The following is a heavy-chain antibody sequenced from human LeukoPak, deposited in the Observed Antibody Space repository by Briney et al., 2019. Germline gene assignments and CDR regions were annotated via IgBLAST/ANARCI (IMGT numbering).Heavy chain of an antibody. V-gene: IGHV1-8*01. D-gene: IGHD6-13*01. CDR2: MNPNSGNT. CDR3: ASLSPSSSWYFGAFDI. Sequence: ASVKVSCKASGYTFTSYDINWVRQATGQGLEWMGWMNPNSGNTGYAQKFQGRVTMTRNTSISTAYMELSSLRSEDTAVYYCASLSPSSSWYFGAFDIWGQGTMVTVSS. CDR1: GYTFTSYD. J-gene: IGHJ3*02.